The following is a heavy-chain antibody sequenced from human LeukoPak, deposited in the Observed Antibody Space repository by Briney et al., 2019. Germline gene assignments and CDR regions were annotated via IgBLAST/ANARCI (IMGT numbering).Heavy chain of an antibody. CDR3: ARRRACDI. V-gene: IGHV4-34*01. J-gene: IGHJ3*02. Sequence: SETLSLTCAVYAASFSGYYWSWIRQPPGEGLGWIGENNHSGSNKYNPHRKSRVTIPVDTSKNQFSLKLSSVTAADTAVYYCARRRACDIWGQGTMVTVSS. CDR2: NNHSGSN. CDR1: AASFSGYY.